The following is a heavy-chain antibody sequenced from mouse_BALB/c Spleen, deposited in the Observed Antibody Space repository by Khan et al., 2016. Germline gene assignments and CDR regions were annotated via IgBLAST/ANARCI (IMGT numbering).Heavy chain of an antibody. D-gene: IGHD1-2*01. J-gene: IGHJ1*01. Sequence: EVQLQESGPGLVKPSQSLSLTCTVTGYSITSDYAWNWIRQFPGNKLEWMGYISYSGSTNYNPSLKSRISITRDTSKNQFFLQLNSVTTEDTARYYCARDYGYYYWYFDVWGAGTTVTVSS. CDR3: ARDYGYYYWYFDV. CDR2: ISYSGST. V-gene: IGHV3-2*02. CDR1: GYSITSDYA.